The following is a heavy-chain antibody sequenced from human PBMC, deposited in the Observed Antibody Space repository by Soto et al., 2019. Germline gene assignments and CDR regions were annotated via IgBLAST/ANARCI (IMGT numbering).Heavy chain of an antibody. CDR1: GGSFSGYY. V-gene: IGHV4-34*01. CDR2: INHSGST. CDR3: ASRRSGSNGSGSYYKIHYGMDV. J-gene: IGHJ6*02. Sequence: TSETLSLTCAVYGGSFSGYYWSWIRQPPGKGLEWIGEINHSGSTNYNPSLKSRVTISVDTSKNQFSLKLSSVTAADTAVYYCASRRSGSNGSGSYYKIHYGMDVWGQGTTVTVSS. D-gene: IGHD3-10*01.